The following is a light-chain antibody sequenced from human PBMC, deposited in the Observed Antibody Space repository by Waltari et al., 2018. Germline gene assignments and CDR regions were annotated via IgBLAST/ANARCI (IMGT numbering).Light chain of an antibody. J-gene: IGKJ4*01. Sequence: DIVMTQSPLSLPVTPEEPASISCRSSQSLLHTNGYNYLDWYLQKPGQSPQLLIYLGSTRASGVPSRFSGSGSGTEFTLTISSLQPEDFATYYCQEIYSTSRTVTFGGGTKVEI. CDR1: QSLLHTNGYNY. CDR3: QEIYSTSRTVT. CDR2: LGS. V-gene: IGKV2-28*01.